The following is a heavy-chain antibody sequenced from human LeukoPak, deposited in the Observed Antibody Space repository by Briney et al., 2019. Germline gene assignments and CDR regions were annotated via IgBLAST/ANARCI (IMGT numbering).Heavy chain of an antibody. CDR1: GYTFTSYA. J-gene: IGHJ4*02. Sequence: ASVKVSCKASGYTFTSYAMHWVRQAPGQRLEWMGWINAGNGNTKYSQKFQGRVTITRDTSASTAYMELSSLRSEDTAVYYCARAGTTVTDLDYWGQGTLVTVSS. D-gene: IGHD4-17*01. CDR2: INAGNGNT. CDR3: ARAGTTVTDLDY. V-gene: IGHV1-3*01.